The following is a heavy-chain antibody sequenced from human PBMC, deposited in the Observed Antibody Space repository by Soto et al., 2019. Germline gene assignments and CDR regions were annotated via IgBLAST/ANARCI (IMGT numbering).Heavy chain of an antibody. CDR3: ARLTTVTTLELGPYYYYGMDV. CDR2: IYYSGST. D-gene: IGHD4-17*01. Sequence: SETLSLTCTVSGGSISSSSYYWGWIRQPPGKGLEWIGSIYYSGSTYYNPSLKSRVTISVDTSKNQFSLKLSSVTAADTAVYYCARLTTVTTLELGPYYYYGMDVWGQGTTVTVSS. V-gene: IGHV4-39*01. CDR1: GGSISSSSYY. J-gene: IGHJ6*02.